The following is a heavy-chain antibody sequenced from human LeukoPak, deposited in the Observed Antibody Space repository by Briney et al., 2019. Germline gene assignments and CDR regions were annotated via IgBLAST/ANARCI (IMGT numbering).Heavy chain of an antibody. CDR1: GYTFTIYA. Sequence: ASVTVSCTAPGYTFTIYAIHWVRQAPGQRLEWMGWISAGNGNTKYSQNFQGRVTFISNTSATTAFMELSSLRSEDAAVYYCARDSGSGNNDYWGQGTLVTVSS. CDR3: ARDSGSGNNDY. CDR2: ISAGNGNT. V-gene: IGHV1-3*01. J-gene: IGHJ4*02. D-gene: IGHD1-26*01.